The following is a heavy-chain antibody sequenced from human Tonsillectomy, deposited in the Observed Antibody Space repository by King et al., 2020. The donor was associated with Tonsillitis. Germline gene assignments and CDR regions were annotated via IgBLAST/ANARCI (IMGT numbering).Heavy chain of an antibody. CDR3: ARGGLDPARFAY. V-gene: IGHV1-8*01. CDR1: GYTFTNYD. CDR2: MNPNSGNT. J-gene: IGHJ4*02. Sequence: QLVQSGAEVKKPGASVKVSCKASGYTFTNYDINWVRQATGQGLEWMGWMNPNSGNTGYAQKFQGRVTMTRKTSLSPAYMELSSLTSEDTAVYYCARGGLDPARFAYWGQGTLVTVSS. D-gene: IGHD3-9*01.